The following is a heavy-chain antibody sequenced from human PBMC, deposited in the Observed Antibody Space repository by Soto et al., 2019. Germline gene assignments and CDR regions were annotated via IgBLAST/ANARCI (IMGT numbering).Heavy chain of an antibody. CDR2: INHSGST. V-gene: IGHV4-34*01. J-gene: IGHJ6*02. D-gene: IGHD3-3*01. CDR3: ARDLWRASYYDFWSGYYPGRNYYYYYGMDV. CDR1: GGSFSGYY. Sequence: SETLSLTCAVYGGSFSGYYWSWIRQPPGKGLEWIGEINHSGSTNYNPSLKSRVTISVDTSKNQFSLKMSSVTAADTAVYYCARDLWRASYYDFWSGYYPGRNYYYYYGMDVWGQGTTVTVSS.